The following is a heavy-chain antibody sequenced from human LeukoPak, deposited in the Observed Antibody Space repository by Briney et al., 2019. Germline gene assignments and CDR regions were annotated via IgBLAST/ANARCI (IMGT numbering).Heavy chain of an antibody. J-gene: IGHJ5*02. CDR2: ISSSSSYI. D-gene: IGHD6-13*01. CDR3: ARGKQQLAGNWFDP. Sequence: GGSLRLSCAASGLTFSSYSLNWVRQAPGKGLEWVSSISSSSSYIYYADSVKGRFTISRDNAKNSLYLQMNSLRAEDTAVYYCARGKQQLAGNWFDPWGQGTLVTVSS. CDR1: GLTFSSYS. V-gene: IGHV3-21*01.